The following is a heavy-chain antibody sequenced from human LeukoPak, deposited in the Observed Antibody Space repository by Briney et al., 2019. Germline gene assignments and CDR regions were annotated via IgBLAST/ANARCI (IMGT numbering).Heavy chain of an antibody. CDR1: GFTFSSYW. Sequence: PGGSLRLSCAASGFTFSSYWMHWVRQAPGKGLVWVSRINSDGSSTSYADSVKGRFTISRDNAKNTLYLQMNSLRAEDTAVYYCARDNFYDYVWGSYRPGNWFDPWGQGTLVTVSS. CDR3: ARDNFYDYVWGSYRPGNWFDP. CDR2: INSDGSST. V-gene: IGHV3-74*01. D-gene: IGHD3-16*02. J-gene: IGHJ5*02.